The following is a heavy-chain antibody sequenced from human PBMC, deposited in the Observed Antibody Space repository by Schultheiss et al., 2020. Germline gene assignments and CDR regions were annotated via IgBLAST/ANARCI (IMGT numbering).Heavy chain of an antibody. CDR1: GGSVSSGYYY. D-gene: IGHD6-13*01. CDR2: IYFNGNT. CDR3: ARVDSSWPTVPPDY. V-gene: IGHV4-61*01. Sequence: SETLSLTCTVSGGSVSSGYYYWTWIRQPPGKGLEWIGYIYFNGNTHYNPSLKSRVTISADTSKNQFSLKLSSVTAADTAVYYCARVDSSWPTVPPDYWGQGTLVTV. J-gene: IGHJ4*02.